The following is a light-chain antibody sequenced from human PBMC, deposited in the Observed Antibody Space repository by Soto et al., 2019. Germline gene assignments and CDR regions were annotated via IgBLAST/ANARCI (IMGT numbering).Light chain of an antibody. Sequence: EIVLTQSPGTLSLSPGDRATLSCRASQSVSSIYLAWYQQKPGQAPRLLIYDASSRATGIPDRFSGSGSGTDFTLTISSLEPEDFAVYYCQQYVSSPPCTFGPGTKVDIK. J-gene: IGKJ3*01. V-gene: IGKV3-20*01. CDR3: QQYVSSPPCT. CDR1: QSVSSIY. CDR2: DAS.